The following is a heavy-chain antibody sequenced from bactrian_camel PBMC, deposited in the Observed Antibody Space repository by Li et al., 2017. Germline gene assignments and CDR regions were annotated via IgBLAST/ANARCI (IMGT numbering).Heavy chain of an antibody. D-gene: IGHD2*01. CDR1: GFTFSSYA. CDR3: AALWQPDIP. Sequence: VQLVESGGGLVQPGGSLRLSCVASGFTFSSYAMNWVRQAPGKGLEWVSSINGGGGSTYYANSVQGRFTISRDNAKTTVYLQIDSLKVEDTAMYYCAALWQPDIPWGQGTQVTVS. CDR2: INGGGGST. J-gene: IGHJ4*01. V-gene: IGHV3S40*01.